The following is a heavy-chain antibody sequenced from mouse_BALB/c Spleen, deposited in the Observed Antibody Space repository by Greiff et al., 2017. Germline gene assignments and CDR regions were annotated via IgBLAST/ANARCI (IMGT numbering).Heavy chain of an antibody. CDR1: GFTFSSYT. V-gene: IGHV5-12-2*01. J-gene: IGHJ4*01. D-gene: IGHD2-4*01. CDR2: ISNGGGST. CDR3: ARQYDYGYAMDY. Sequence: EVKLVESGGGLVQPGGSLKLSCAASGFTFSSYTMSWVRQTPEKRLEWVAYISNGGGSTYYPDTVKGRFTFARDNANNTLYLQMSSLKSEDTAMYYCARQYDYGYAMDYWGQGTSVTVSS.